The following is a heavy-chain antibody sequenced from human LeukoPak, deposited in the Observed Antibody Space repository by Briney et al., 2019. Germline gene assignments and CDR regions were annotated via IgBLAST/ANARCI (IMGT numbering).Heavy chain of an antibody. CDR2: IYHSGST. CDR1: GYSISSGYY. J-gene: IGHJ6*02. CDR3: ARAAADGMDV. D-gene: IGHD6-13*01. Sequence: SSETLSLTCTVSGYSISSGYYWGWIRQPPGKGLEWIGSIYHSGSTYYNPSLKSRVTISVDTSKNQFSLKLSSVTAADTAVYYCARAAADGMDVWGQGTTVTVSS. V-gene: IGHV4-38-2*02.